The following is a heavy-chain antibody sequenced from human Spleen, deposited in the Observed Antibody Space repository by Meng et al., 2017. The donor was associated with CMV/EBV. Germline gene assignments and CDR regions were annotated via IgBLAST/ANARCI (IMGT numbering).Heavy chain of an antibody. CDR1: GLTLRSSG. CDR3: AREASSAYDY. CDR2: IRYDGSKT. Sequence: GESLKISCAASGLTLRSSGMHWVRQAPGKGLEWVAFIRYDGSKTSNADSVKGRFTISRDNAKNSLYLQMNSLRAEDTAVYYCAREASSAYDYWGQGTLVTVSS. D-gene: IGHD3-22*01. V-gene: IGHV3-30*02. J-gene: IGHJ4*02.